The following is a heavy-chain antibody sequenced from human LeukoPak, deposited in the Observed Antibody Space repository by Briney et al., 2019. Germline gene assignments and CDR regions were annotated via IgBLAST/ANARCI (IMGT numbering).Heavy chain of an antibody. CDR3: ARDYDSDSRGYYYGADY. D-gene: IGHD3-22*01. CDR1: GFTFSICN. CDR2: ISSSGGST. J-gene: IGHJ4*02. Sequence: GGSLRLSCAASGFTFSICNMHWVRQAPGKGLEYVSTISSSGGSTYYANSVKGRFTISRDNSKNTLYLQMGSLRAEDMAVYYCARDYDSDSRGYYYGADYWGQGTQVTVSS. V-gene: IGHV3-64*01.